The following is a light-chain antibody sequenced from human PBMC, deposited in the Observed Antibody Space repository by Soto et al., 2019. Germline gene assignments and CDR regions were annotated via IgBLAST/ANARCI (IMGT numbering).Light chain of an antibody. CDR1: SSDVGAYNY. CDR3: CSYAGTYTLYV. CDR2: DVT. V-gene: IGLV2-11*01. J-gene: IGLJ1*01. Sequence: QSALTQPRSVSGSPGQSVTISCTGTSSDVGAYNYVSWYQQHPGKAPKLMIYDVTKRPSGVPDRFSDSKSGNTASLTISGLQGEDEADYYCCSYAGTYTLYVFGTGTKVTVL.